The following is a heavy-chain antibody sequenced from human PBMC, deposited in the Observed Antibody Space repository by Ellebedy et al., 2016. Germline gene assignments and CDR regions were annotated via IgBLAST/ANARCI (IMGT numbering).Heavy chain of an antibody. J-gene: IGHJ3*02. CDR2: IYYSGST. CDR1: GGSISSYY. Sequence: SETLSLXCTVSGGSISSYYWSWLRQPPGKGLEWIGYIYYSGSTNYNPSLKSRVTISVDTSKNQFSLKLSSVTAADTAVYYCARGSGSYLGAFDIWGQGTMVTVSS. V-gene: IGHV4-59*01. CDR3: ARGSGSYLGAFDI. D-gene: IGHD1-26*01.